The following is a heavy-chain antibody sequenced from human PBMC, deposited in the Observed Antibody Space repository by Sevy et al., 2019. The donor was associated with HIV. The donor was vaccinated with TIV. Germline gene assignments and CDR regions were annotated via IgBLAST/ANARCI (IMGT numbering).Heavy chain of an antibody. V-gene: IGHV1-69*06. D-gene: IGHD2-15*01. CDR1: GGTLSSYA. CDR3: ARLYSIHFPRIVVVVAAYYYYYMDV. J-gene: IGHJ6*03. Sequence: ASVKVSCKASGGTLSSYAISWVRQAPRQGLEWMGGIIPIFGTANYAQRFQGRVTITADKSTSTAYMELSSLRSEDTAVYDCARLYSIHFPRIVVVVAAYYYYYMDVWGKGTTVTVSS. CDR2: IIPIFGTA.